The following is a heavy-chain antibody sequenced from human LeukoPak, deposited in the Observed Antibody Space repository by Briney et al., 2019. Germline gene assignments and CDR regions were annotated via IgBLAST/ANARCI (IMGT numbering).Heavy chain of an antibody. D-gene: IGHD3-10*01. Sequence: GGSLRLSCAASGFTFSTHWMYWVRQAPGKELVWVSRISGDGSMTSYADSVKGRFTISRDNAKDTLFLQTTSLRVEDTAVYSCASLLTPYHGSGGGGVDVWGQGTTVTVSS. J-gene: IGHJ6*02. CDR3: ASLLTPYHGSGGGGVDV. V-gene: IGHV3-74*01. CDR2: ISGDGSMT. CDR1: GFTFSTHW.